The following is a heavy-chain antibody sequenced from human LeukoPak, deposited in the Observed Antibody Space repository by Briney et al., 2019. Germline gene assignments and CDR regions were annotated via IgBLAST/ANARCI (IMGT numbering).Heavy chain of an antibody. V-gene: IGHV4-61*01. J-gene: IGHJ4*02. D-gene: IGHD4-17*01. CDR3: ARMADLGTTKDDVFDY. Sequence: SETLSLTCTASGGSISSSSYYWSWVRQPPGKRLEWIGYIYYSGRTTYNPSLGSRVTVSADTSKSQLSLIVTSVTDANTAVYYCARMADLGTTKDDVFDYWGQGTLVTVSS. CDR2: IYYSGRT. CDR1: GGSISSSSYY.